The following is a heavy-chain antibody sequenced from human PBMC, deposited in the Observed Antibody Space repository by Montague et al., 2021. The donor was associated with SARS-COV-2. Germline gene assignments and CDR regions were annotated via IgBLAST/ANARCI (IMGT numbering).Heavy chain of an antibody. Sequence: SETLSLTCTVSGGSISSYYWSWIRQSPGKGLEWIGCIYYSGSTNYNPSLKSRVTISVDTSKNQISLKLSSVTAADTAVYYCARAPVARIPFFGLVTSFDYWGQGTLVTVSS. J-gene: IGHJ4*02. CDR2: IYYSGST. V-gene: IGHV4-59*01. CDR3: ARAPVARIPFFGLVTSFDY. D-gene: IGHD3/OR15-3a*01. CDR1: GGSISSYY.